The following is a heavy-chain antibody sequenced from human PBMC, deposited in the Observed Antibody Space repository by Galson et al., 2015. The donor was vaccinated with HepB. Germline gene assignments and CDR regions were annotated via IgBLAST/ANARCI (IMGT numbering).Heavy chain of an antibody. D-gene: IGHD2-15*01. CDR3: ARAPDIVVVVAAPPAYGMDV. J-gene: IGHJ6*02. V-gene: IGHV3-64*01. CDR2: ISSNGGST. Sequence: SLRLSCAASGFTFSSYAMHWVRQAPGKGLEYVSAISSNGGSTYYANSVKGRFTISRDNSKNTLYLQMGSLRAEDMAVYYCARAPDIVVVVAAPPAYGMDVWGQGTTVTVSS. CDR1: GFTFSSYA.